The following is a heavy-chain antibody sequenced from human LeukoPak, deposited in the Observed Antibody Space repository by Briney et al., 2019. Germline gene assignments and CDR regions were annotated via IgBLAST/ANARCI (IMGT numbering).Heavy chain of an antibody. CDR3: ARAAVAGTVRGPYNWFDP. CDR1: GGSISSYY. Sequence: PSETLSLTCTVSGGSISSYYWSWIRQPPGKGLEWIGYIYYSGSTNYNPSLKSRVTISVDTSKNQFSLKLSSVTAADTAVYYCARAAVAGTVRGPYNWFDPWGQGTLVTVSS. V-gene: IGHV4-59*12. CDR2: IYYSGST. J-gene: IGHJ5*02. D-gene: IGHD6-19*01.